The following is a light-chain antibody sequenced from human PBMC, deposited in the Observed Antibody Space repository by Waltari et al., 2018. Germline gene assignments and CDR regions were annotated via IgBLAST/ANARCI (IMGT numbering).Light chain of an antibody. CDR1: QTISSY. J-gene: IGKJ1*01. CDR2: TAS. CDR3: QQSSSTPPWT. Sequence: DIQMTQSPSSLSASVGDRVTITCRASQTISSYLNWYQQKPGKAPHLLIYTASSLQSVVPSRFSGSGSVTDFTLTISSLQPEDFATYYCQQSSSTPPWTFGQGTKVEIK. V-gene: IGKV1-39*01.